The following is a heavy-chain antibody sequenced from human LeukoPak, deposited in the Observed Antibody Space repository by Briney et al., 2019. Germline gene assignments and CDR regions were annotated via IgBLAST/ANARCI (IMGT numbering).Heavy chain of an antibody. Sequence: PSETLSLTCTVSGGSISSYYWSWIRQPPGKGLEWIGYIYYSGSTNYNPSLKSRVTISVDTSKNQFSLKLSSVTAADTAVYYCARVVYGDHVRGAFDIWGQGTMVTVSS. V-gene: IGHV4-59*01. CDR3: ARVVYGDHVRGAFDI. J-gene: IGHJ3*02. D-gene: IGHD4-17*01. CDR2: IYYSGST. CDR1: GGSISSYY.